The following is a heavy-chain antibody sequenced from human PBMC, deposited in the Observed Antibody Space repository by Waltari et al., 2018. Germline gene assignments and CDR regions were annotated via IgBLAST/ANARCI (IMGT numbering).Heavy chain of an antibody. V-gene: IGHV5-51*03. CDR3: ARPAHSGSDWGGY. D-gene: IGHD1-26*01. CDR2: SYPGASDA. CDR1: GYSFTSYW. Sequence: EVQLVQSGAEVKKPGESLKISCKGSGYSFTSYWTGWVRQMPGKGLEWVGSSYPGASDARYSPAVQGQGTISADKSISTAYLQWSSRKASDTAMYYCARPAHSGSDWGGYWGQGTLVTVSS. J-gene: IGHJ4*02.